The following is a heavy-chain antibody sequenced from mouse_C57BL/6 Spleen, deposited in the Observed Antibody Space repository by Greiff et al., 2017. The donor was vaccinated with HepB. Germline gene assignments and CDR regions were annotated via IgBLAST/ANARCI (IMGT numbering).Heavy chain of an antibody. Sequence: EVKVVESGGGLVQSGRSLRLSCATSGFTFSDFYMEWVRQAPGKGLEWIAASRNKANDYTTEYSASVKGRFIVSRDTSQSILYLQMNALRAEDTAIYYCAREPDYYGTGSYWYFDVWGTGTTVTVSS. CDR1: GFTFSDFY. J-gene: IGHJ1*03. D-gene: IGHD1-1*01. CDR2: SRNKANDYTT. CDR3: AREPDYYGTGSYWYFDV. V-gene: IGHV7-1*01.